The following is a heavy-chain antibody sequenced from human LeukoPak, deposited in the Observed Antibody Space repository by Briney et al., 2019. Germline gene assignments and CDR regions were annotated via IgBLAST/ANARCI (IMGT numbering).Heavy chain of an antibody. CDR1: GYTFTGYY. J-gene: IGHJ4*02. Sequence: ASVKVSCMASGYTFTGYYMHWVRQAPGQGLEWMGWINPNSGGTNYAQKFQGRVTMTRDTSISTAYMELSRLRSDDTAVYYCAVIAVAASYFDYWGQGTLVTVSS. CDR3: AVIAVAASYFDY. V-gene: IGHV1-2*02. D-gene: IGHD6-19*01. CDR2: INPNSGGT.